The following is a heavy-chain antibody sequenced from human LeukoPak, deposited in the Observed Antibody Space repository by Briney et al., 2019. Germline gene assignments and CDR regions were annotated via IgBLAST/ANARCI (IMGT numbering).Heavy chain of an antibody. CDR1: GYTFTSYD. CDR3: ARDRYMDV. J-gene: IGHJ6*03. V-gene: IGHV1-2*02. CDR2: MNPNSGGT. Sequence: ASVKVSCKASGYTFTSYDINWVRQATGQGLEWMGWMNPNSGGTNYAQKFQGRVTMTRDTSISTAYMELSRLRSDDTAVYYCARDRYMDVWGKGTTVTVSS.